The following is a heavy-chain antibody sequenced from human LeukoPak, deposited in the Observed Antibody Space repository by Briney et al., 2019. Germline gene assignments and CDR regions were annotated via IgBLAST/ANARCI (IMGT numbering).Heavy chain of an antibody. CDR2: IYYRGST. D-gene: IGHD4-17*01. CDR3: ARGGDYGDLRYFDY. J-gene: IGHJ4*02. CDR1: GGSISSYY. Sequence: SETLSLTCTVSGGSISSYYWSWIRQPPGKGLEWIGNIYYRGSTNYNPSLKSRVTFSVDTSKNQFSLKLNSVTAADTAVYYCARGGDYGDLRYFDYWGQGTLVTVSS. V-gene: IGHV4-59*01.